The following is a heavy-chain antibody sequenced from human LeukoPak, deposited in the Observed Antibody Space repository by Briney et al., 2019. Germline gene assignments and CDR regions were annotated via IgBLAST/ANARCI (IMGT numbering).Heavy chain of an antibody. V-gene: IGHV3-7*01. CDR2: IKQDGSVK. CDR3: ARDSRFWSGYYSIYFDY. J-gene: IGHJ4*02. CDR1: GFTFSNYW. Sequence: GGSLRLSCVASGFTFSNYWMTWVRQAPGTGLEWVANIKQDGSVKYYVDSVKGRFTISRDNAKNSLYLQMNSLRAEDTAVYYCARDSRFWSGYYSIYFDYWGQGTLVTVSS. D-gene: IGHD3-3*01.